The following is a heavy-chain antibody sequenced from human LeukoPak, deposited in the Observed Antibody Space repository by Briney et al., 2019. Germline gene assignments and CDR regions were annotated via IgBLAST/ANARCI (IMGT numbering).Heavy chain of an antibody. CDR1: GFTFSSYE. J-gene: IGHJ4*02. CDR2: ISSSSSYI. Sequence: PGGSLRLSCAASGFTFSSYEMNWVRQAPGKGLEWVSSISSSSSYIYYADSVKGRFTISRDNAKNSLYLQMNSLRAEDTAVYYCARGVSMVRGADDYWGQGTLVTVSS. D-gene: IGHD3-10*01. CDR3: ARGVSMVRGADDY. V-gene: IGHV3-21*01.